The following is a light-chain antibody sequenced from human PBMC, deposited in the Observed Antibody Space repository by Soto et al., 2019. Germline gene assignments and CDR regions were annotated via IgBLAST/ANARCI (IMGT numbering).Light chain of an antibody. CDR2: NVY. Sequence: QSALTQPASVSGSPGQSITISCTGTSSDVGAYNFVSWHQQHPGKAPKLIIYNVYDRPSGISYRFSGSKSGNTASLTISGLQGEDEADYYCSSYSISLTYVFGTGTKVTVL. J-gene: IGLJ1*01. CDR3: SSYSISLTYV. CDR1: SSDVGAYNF. V-gene: IGLV2-14*03.